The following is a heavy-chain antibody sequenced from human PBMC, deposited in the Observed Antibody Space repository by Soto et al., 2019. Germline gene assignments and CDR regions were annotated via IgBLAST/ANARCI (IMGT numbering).Heavy chain of an antibody. CDR3: ARGSRDSYPGSRIFDL. CDR1: GFPFSDHH. V-gene: IGHV3-72*01. D-gene: IGHD3-10*01. CDR2: TRNKANSYTT. J-gene: IGHJ4*02. Sequence: PGGSLRLSCAASGFPFSDHHMDWVRQAPGKGLEWVGRTRNKANSYTTEYAASVKGRFTISRDDSKNSLYLQMNSLKTEDTAVYYCARGSRDSYPGSRIFDLWGRGT.